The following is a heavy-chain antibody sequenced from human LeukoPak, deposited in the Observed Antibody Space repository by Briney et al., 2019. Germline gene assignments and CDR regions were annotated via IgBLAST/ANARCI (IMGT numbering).Heavy chain of an antibody. CDR2: IYYSGST. CDR3: ARVQNDFWSGYPIDY. Sequence: SETLSLTCTVSGGSISSYYWSWIRQPPGKGLEWIGYIYYSGSTNYNPSLKSRVTISVDTSKNQFSLKLGSVTAADTGVYYCARVQNDFWSGYPIDYWGQGTLVTVSS. J-gene: IGHJ4*02. V-gene: IGHV4-59*01. CDR1: GGSISSYY. D-gene: IGHD3-3*01.